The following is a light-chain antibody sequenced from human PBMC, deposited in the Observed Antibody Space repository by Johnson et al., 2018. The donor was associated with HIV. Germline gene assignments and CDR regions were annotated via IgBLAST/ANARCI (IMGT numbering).Light chain of an antibody. J-gene: IGLJ1*01. CDR3: GTWVGSLSACV. V-gene: IGLV1-51*02. CDR1: TSNIGNNY. Sequence: QSVLTQPPSVSAAPGQKVTISCSGGTSNIGNNYVSWYQHLPGTAPKLLIYENNKRPSGIPARFSGSKSGTSATLGITGLQTGDEADYYCGTWVGSLSACVFGTGTKVTVL. CDR2: ENN.